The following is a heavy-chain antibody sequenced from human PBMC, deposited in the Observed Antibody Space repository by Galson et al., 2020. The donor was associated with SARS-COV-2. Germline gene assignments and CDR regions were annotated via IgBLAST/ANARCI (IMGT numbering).Heavy chain of an antibody. D-gene: IGHD6-13*01. J-gene: IGHJ6*02. CDR1: DWSFTGYY. Sequence: SETLSLTCAVYDWSFTGYYWSWIRQPPGKGLEWIGEINHSGSTNYNPSLKSRVTISVDTSKNQFSLKLSSVTAADTAVYYCARGRIAAAGTLGDYYYYGMDVWGQGTTVTVSS. V-gene: IGHV4-34*01. CDR2: INHSGST. CDR3: ARGRIAAAGTLGDYYYYGMDV.